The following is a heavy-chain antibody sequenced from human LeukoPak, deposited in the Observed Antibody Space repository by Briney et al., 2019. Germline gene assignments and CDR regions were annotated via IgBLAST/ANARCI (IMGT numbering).Heavy chain of an antibody. CDR1: GYTFTSYG. J-gene: IGHJ5*01. Sequence: ASVKVSCKASGYTFTSYGISWVRQAPGQGLEWMGWISAYNGNTKYAQKLQDRVTMTTDTSTTTAYMEVRSLTSDDTAVYYCARGSAMAEMQHVSHFSSWGARPLVIVSS. V-gene: IGHV1-18*01. CDR3: ARGSAMAEMQHVSHFSS. D-gene: IGHD6-6*01. CDR2: ISAYNGNT.